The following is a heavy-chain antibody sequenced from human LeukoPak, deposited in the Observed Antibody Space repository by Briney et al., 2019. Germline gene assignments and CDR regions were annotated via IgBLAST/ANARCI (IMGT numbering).Heavy chain of an antibody. CDR3: ARGRSIGARRGAFDI. J-gene: IGHJ3*02. D-gene: IGHD6-6*01. Sequence: GASVKVSCKASGYTFTGYYMHWVRQAPGQGLEWMGWINPNSGGTNYAQKFQGRVTMTRETSISTAYMELSRLRSDDTAVYFCARGRSIGARRGAFDIWGQGTMVSVSS. CDR2: INPNSGGT. CDR1: GYTFTGYY. V-gene: IGHV1-2*02.